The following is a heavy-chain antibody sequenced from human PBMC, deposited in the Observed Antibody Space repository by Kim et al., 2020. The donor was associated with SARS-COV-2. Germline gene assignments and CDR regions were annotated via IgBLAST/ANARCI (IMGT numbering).Heavy chain of an antibody. Sequence: GGSLRLSCAASGFMFSAYYMKWIRQTPGKGLEWVSYISSSGDSVYYADSVKGRFTISRDNAKNSLYLQMNSLRADDTAVYDCARIYDGGDYWGQGTLVTV. CDR3: ARIYDGGDY. J-gene: IGHJ4*02. CDR2: ISSSGDSV. V-gene: IGHV3-11*01. D-gene: IGHD5-12*01. CDR1: GFMFSAYY.